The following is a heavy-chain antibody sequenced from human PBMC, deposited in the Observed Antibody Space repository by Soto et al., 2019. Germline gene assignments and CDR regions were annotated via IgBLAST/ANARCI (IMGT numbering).Heavy chain of an antibody. CDR1: GHTLTNSV. CDR3: ATEPGTTGAPNWFDP. V-gene: IGHV1-3*01. CDR2: INGDNGNT. J-gene: IGHJ5*02. D-gene: IGHD1-1*01. Sequence: QVQLVQSGADVKKPGASVTVSCKASGHTLTNSVIHWVRQAPGQGLEWMGWINGDNGNTKYSQKLQGRVTFTRDISASTAYMELRSLRAEDTSVYYCATEPGTTGAPNWFDPWGQGTLVTVSS.